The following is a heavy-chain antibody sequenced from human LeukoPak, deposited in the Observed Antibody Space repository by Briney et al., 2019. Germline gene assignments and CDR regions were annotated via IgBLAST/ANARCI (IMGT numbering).Heavy chain of an antibody. J-gene: IGHJ4*02. CDR2: IIPILGIA. V-gene: IGHV1-69*04. CDR3: ARDPEGDYYDSSGYSHY. D-gene: IGHD3-22*01. Sequence: SVKVSCKASGGTLSSYTISWVRQAPGQGLEWMGRIIPILGIANYAQKFQGRVTITADKSTSTAYMELSSLRSEDTAVYYCARDPEGDYYDSSGYSHYWGQGTLVTVSS. CDR1: GGTLSSYT.